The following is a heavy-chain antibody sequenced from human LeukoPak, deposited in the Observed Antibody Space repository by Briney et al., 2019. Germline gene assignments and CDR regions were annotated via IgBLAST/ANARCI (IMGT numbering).Heavy chain of an antibody. CDR1: GYTFSSYD. J-gene: IGHJ6*03. Sequence: ASVKVSCKTSGYTFSSYDISWVRQATGQGLEWMGWMNPNSGNTGYAQKFQGGVAMTRDTSISTAYMELSSLRSEDTAVYYCARNHRQPYDFWEDYYYNYMDVWGKGTTVSVSS. CDR2: MNPNSGNT. D-gene: IGHD3-3*01. V-gene: IGHV1-8*01. CDR3: ARNHRQPYDFWEDYYYNYMDV.